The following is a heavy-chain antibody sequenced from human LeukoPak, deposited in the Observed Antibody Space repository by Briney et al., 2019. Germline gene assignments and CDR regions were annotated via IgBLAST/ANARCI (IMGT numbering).Heavy chain of an antibody. CDR2: IYSGGST. V-gene: IGHV3-66*01. D-gene: IGHD6-13*01. CDR3: ARWYSSSWGFEF. Sequence: GGSLRLSCAASGFTVSSNYMRWVRQAPGKGLEWVSIIYSGGSTYYADSVKGRFTISRDNSKNTLFLQMNSLRAEDTAVYYCARWYSSSWGFEFWGQGTLVTVSS. J-gene: IGHJ4*02. CDR1: GFTVSSNY.